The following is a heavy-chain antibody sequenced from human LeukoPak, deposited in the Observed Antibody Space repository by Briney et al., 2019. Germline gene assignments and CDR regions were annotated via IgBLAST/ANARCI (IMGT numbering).Heavy chain of an antibody. V-gene: IGHV3-53*01. Sequence: SGGSLRLSCAASGFTVNSNYMSWVRQAPGKGLEWVSIIYSSGTTYYADSVKGRFTISRDNSKNTLYLQMSSLRAEDTAVYYCAREVKKGIAAAGSRDYWGQGTLVTVSS. CDR3: AREVKKGIAAAGSRDY. D-gene: IGHD6-13*01. CDR2: IYSSGTT. J-gene: IGHJ4*02. CDR1: GFTVNSNY.